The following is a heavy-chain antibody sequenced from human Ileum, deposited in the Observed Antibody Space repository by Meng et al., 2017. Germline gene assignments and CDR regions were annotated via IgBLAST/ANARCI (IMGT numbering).Heavy chain of an antibody. CDR1: GGSISSSFY. D-gene: IGHD2-15*01. CDR3: VRHGGKYFDS. J-gene: IGHJ4*02. Sequence: QVPLQEPGPGLVEPSGTLSLTCTVSGGSISSSFYWSWVRQSPGKGLEWIGQIYLAGSPNYNPSLESRVTISVDKSKNQFSLRLTSVTAADTAIFYCVRHGGKYFDSWGQGTLVTVSS. V-gene: IGHV4-4*02. CDR2: IYLAGSP.